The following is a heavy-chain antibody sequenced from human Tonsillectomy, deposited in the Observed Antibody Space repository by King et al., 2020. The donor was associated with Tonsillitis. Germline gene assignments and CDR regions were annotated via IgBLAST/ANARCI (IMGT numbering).Heavy chain of an antibody. D-gene: IGHD3-3*01. Sequence: VQLVESGGGVVQPGRSLRLSCAASGFTFSSYAIHWVRQAPGKGLEWVAVISYDGSNKYYADSVKGRFTISRDNSKNTLYLQMNSLRAEDTAVYYCARDSFDDFWSGYMTPWGQGTLVTVSS. CDR2: ISYDGSNK. CDR1: GFTFSSYA. CDR3: ARDSFDDFWSGYMTP. V-gene: IGHV3-30-3*01. J-gene: IGHJ5*02.